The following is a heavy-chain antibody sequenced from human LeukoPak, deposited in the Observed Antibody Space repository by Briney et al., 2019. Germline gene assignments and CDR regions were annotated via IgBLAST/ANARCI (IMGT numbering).Heavy chain of an antibody. Sequence: GGSLRLSCAASGFTFSRFWMGWVRQAPGKGLEWVANIKPDGSEKNYGDSVRGRFTISRDNARNSLYLQMNSLRAEDTAVYYCARVNYFDYWGQGTLVTVSS. CDR1: GFTFSRFW. J-gene: IGHJ4*02. CDR2: IKPDGSEK. CDR3: ARVNYFDY. V-gene: IGHV3-7*04.